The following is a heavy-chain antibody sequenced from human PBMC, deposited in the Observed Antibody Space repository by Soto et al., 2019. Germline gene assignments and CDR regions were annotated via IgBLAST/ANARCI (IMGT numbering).Heavy chain of an antibody. CDR1: GFTFSSYA. V-gene: IGHV3-23*01. D-gene: IGHD3-10*01. J-gene: IGHJ4*02. CDR3: AKVPSLGEISLIDY. CDR2: ISGSGGST. Sequence: GGSLRLSCAASGFTFSSYAMSWVRQAPGKGLEWVSAISGSGGSTYYADSVKGRFTISRDNSKNTLYLQMNSLRAEDTAVYYCAKVPSLGEISLIDYWGQGTLVTVSS.